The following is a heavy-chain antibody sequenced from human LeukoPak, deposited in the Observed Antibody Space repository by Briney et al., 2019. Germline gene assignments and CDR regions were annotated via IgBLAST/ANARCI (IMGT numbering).Heavy chain of an antibody. V-gene: IGHV4-38-2*02. CDR1: GYSISSGYY. CDR2: IFHTGST. D-gene: IGHD6-13*01. CDR3: ARGYSSSWYLNWFDP. Sequence: SETLSLTCTVSGYSISSGYYWAWIRQPPGKGLEWIGSIFHTGSTYHNPSLKSRVTISVDTSKNKYSLKLNSVAAADTAVYYCARGYSSSWYLNWFDPWGQGTLVTVSS. J-gene: IGHJ5*02.